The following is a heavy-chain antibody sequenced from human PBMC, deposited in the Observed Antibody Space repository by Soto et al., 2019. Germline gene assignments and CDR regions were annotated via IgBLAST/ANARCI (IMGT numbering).Heavy chain of an antibody. D-gene: IGHD5-12*01. J-gene: IGHJ5*02. Sequence: QVQLQESGPGLVKPSQTLSLTCTVSGGSISSGGYYWSWIRQHPGKGLEWIGYIYYSGSTYYNPSLKSRVTISVDTSKNQFSLKLSSVTAADTAVYYCARVLDESFSGYDYVSWFDPWGQGTLVTVSS. CDR3: ARVLDESFSGYDYVSWFDP. CDR2: IYYSGST. CDR1: GGSISSGGYY. V-gene: IGHV4-31*03.